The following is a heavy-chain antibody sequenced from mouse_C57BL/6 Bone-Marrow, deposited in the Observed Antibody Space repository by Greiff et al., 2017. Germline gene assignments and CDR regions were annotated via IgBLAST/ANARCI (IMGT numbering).Heavy chain of an antibody. CDR3: TTYYYGSSYVYWYFDV. D-gene: IGHD1-1*01. V-gene: IGHV14-4*01. CDR2: IDPENGDT. CDR1: GFNIKDDY. J-gene: IGHJ1*03. Sequence: VQLQQSGAELVRPGASVKLSCPASGFNIKDDYMPWVKQRPEQGLEWIGWIDPENGDTEYASKFQGKATITADTSSNTAYLQLSSLTSEDTAVYYCTTYYYGSSYVYWYFDVWGTGTTVTVSS.